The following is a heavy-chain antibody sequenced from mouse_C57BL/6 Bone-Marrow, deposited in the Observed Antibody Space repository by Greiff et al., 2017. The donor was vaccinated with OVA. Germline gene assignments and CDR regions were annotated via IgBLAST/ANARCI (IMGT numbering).Heavy chain of an antibody. CDR3: AREGYYYDYFYYAMDY. D-gene: IGHD2-4*01. V-gene: IGHV1-82*01. CDR2: IYPGDGDT. Sequence: VKLMESGPELVKPGASVKISCKASGYAFSSSWLNWVKQRPGKGLEWIGRIYPGDGDTNYNGKFKGKATLTADKSSSTAHMQLSSLTSEDSAVYFCAREGYYYDYFYYAMDYWGQGTSVTVSS. CDR1: GYAFSSSW. J-gene: IGHJ4*01.